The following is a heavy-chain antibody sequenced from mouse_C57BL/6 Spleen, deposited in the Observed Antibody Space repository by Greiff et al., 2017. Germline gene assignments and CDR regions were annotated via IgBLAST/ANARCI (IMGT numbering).Heavy chain of an antibody. Sequence: DVQLVESEGGLVQPGSSMKLSCTASGFTFSDYYMAWVRQVPEKGLEWVANINYDGSSTYYLDSLKSRFIISRDNAKNILYLQMSSLKSEDTATYYCARWGYYYAMDYWGQGTSVTVSS. CDR3: ARWGYYYAMDY. V-gene: IGHV5-16*01. CDR1: GFTFSDYY. J-gene: IGHJ4*01. CDR2: INYDGSST.